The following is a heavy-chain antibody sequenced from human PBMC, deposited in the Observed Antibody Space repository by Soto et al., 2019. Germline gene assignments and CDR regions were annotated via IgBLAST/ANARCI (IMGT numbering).Heavy chain of an antibody. Sequence: SETLSLTCAVYGGSFSGYYWSWIRQPPGKGLEWIGEINHSGSTNYNPSLKSRVTISVDTSKNQFSLKLSSVTAADTAVYYCARGRYCSGGSCYSGINAFDIWGQGTMVTVSS. V-gene: IGHV4-34*01. D-gene: IGHD2-15*01. CDR2: INHSGST. J-gene: IGHJ3*02. CDR1: GGSFSGYY. CDR3: ARGRYCSGGSCYSGINAFDI.